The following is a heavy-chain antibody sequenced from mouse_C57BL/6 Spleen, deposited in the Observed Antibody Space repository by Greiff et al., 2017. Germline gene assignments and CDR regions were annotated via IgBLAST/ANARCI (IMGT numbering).Heavy chain of an antibody. Sequence: EVKLQESGPGLVKPSQSLSLTCSVTGYSITSGYYWNWIRQFPGNKLEWMGYISYDGSNNYNPSLKNRISITRDTSKNQFILTLNSVTTEDTATYYGARGGTYFWFAYWGQGTLVTVSA. CDR1: GYSITSGYY. CDR3: ARGGTYFWFAY. J-gene: IGHJ3*01. V-gene: IGHV3-6*01. D-gene: IGHD5-1*01. CDR2: ISYDGSN.